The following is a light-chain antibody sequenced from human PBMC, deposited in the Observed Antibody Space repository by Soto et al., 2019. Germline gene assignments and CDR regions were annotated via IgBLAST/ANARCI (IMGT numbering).Light chain of an antibody. J-gene: IGKJ3*01. CDR3: QQRTNWPRSFT. CDR2: DTS. Sequence: EIVLTQSPATLSLSPGERATLSCRASQSVSSYLAWYQQKPGQAPRLLIYDTSKRATGIPARFSGSGSGTDFTLTTGSLEPEDFAVYYCQQRTNWPRSFTFGPGTKVDIK. V-gene: IGKV3-11*01. CDR1: QSVSSY.